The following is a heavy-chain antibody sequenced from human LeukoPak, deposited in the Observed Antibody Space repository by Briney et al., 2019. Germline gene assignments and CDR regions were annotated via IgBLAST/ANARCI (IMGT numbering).Heavy chain of an antibody. D-gene: IGHD2-21*02. CDR2: IYYTGIT. V-gene: IGHV4-61*01. Sequence: SETLSLTCAVSGGSVNSGSYYWSWIRQHPGKGLEWIGYIYYTGITNYNPSLKSRVTISVDTSKNQFSLNLNSLTAADTAVYYCATSQCGSDCYLAGDYWGQGTLVTVSS. CDR3: ATSQCGSDCYLAGDY. J-gene: IGHJ4*02. CDR1: GGSVNSGSYY.